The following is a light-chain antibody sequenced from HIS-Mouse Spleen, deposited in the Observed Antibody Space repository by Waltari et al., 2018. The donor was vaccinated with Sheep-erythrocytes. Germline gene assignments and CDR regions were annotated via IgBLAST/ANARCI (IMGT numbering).Light chain of an antibody. CDR2: EVS. CDR3: SSYTSSSTQV. V-gene: IGLV2-14*01. Sequence: QSALTQPASVSGSPGQSITISCTGTSSDVGGYNYVSWYPQHPGKALKLMTYEVSNRPSEVANRVSGSKSGNTASLTISGLQAEDEADYYCSSYTSSSTQVFGGGTKLTVL. J-gene: IGLJ2*01. CDR1: SSDVGGYNY.